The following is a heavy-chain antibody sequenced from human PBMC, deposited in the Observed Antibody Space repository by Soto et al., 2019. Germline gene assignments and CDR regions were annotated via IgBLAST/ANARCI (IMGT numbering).Heavy chain of an antibody. CDR3: AKEKSTEGLYGMEV. J-gene: IGHJ6*02. D-gene: IGHD1-1*01. V-gene: IGHV3-30*18. CDR2: ISYNGSYK. Sequence: PGGSLILACAASGFTFINYVIHWVRQAPGKGLEWVALISYNGSYKFYADSVKGRFTISRDNSKNTLYLQMNSLRAEDTAVYYCAKEKSTEGLYGMEVWGPGTPVTVSS. CDR1: GFTFINYV.